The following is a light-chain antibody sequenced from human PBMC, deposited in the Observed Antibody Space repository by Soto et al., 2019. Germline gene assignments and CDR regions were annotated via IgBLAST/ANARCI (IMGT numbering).Light chain of an antibody. Sequence: QSVLTQPPSVSGSPGQSVTISCTGTSSDIGSYSRVSWYQQPPGTAPKLMIYQVSNRPSGVPDRFSGSKSGNTASLTISGLQAEDEADYYCSSYSSSSTLVVFGGGTKVTVL. CDR1: SSDIGSYSR. V-gene: IGLV2-18*02. J-gene: IGLJ2*01. CDR3: SSYSSSSTLVV. CDR2: QVS.